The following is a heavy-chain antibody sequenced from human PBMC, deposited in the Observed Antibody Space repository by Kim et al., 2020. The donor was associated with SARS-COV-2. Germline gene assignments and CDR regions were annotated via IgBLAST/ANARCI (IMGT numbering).Heavy chain of an antibody. CDR3: ARDLAARPTGGHNWFDP. V-gene: IGHV1-2*02. D-gene: IGHD6-6*01. J-gene: IGHJ5*02. CDR2: INPNSGDT. Sequence: ASVKVSCKASGYAFTAYYLHWVRQAPGRGLEWMGWINPNSGDTNYAEKFQGRVTMTRDRSITTIYMELSRLRYDDTAIYYCARDLAARPTGGHNWFDPWGQGTLVTVSS. CDR1: GYAFTAYY.